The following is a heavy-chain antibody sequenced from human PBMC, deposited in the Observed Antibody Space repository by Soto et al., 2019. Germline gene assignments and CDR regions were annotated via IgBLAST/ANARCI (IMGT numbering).Heavy chain of an antibody. J-gene: IGHJ1*01. CDR2: AYYSGIT. Sequence: SETLSLTCTVSGGSVSRGSYYWNWIRQPPGQGLEWIGYAYYSGITNYNPSLKNRVTVSVDTSKNQFSLKLSSVTAADTAVYYCARHNECSSGFPETWGQGTLVTVSS. CDR1: GGSVSRGSYY. D-gene: IGHD6-19*01. V-gene: IGHV4-61*01. CDR3: ARHNECSSGFPET.